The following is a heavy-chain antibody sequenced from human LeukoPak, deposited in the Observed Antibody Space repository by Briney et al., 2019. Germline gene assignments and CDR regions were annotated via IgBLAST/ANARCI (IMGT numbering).Heavy chain of an antibody. J-gene: IGHJ5*02. V-gene: IGHV1-69*04. CDR3: ALYCSGGSCHDRFDP. Sequence: SVKVSCKASGGTFSSYAISWVRQAPGQGLEWMGRIIPILGIANYAQKFQGRVTITADKSTSTAYMELSNLRSEDTAVYYCALYCSGGSCHDRFDPWGQGTLVTVSS. CDR2: IIPILGIA. D-gene: IGHD2-15*01. CDR1: GGTFSSYA.